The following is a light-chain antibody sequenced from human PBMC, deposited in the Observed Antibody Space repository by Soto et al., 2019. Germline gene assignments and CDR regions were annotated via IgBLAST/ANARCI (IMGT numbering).Light chain of an antibody. CDR2: GAS. V-gene: IGKV3-15*01. J-gene: IGKJ2*01. Sequence: EIVMTQSPATLSVSPGERATLSCRASQSVDSNLAWYQQKPGQAPRLLIYGASTRATGIPARFSGGGSGTEFTLTISSLQSEDFAVYYCQQYNNWPPGTFGQGTKLEIK. CDR3: QQYNNWPPGT. CDR1: QSVDSN.